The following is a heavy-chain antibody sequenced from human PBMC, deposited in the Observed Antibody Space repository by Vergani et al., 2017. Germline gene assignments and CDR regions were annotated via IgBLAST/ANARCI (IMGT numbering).Heavy chain of an antibody. Sequence: QVQLVQSGAEVKKPGASVKVSCKASGYTFTSYDINWVRQATGQGLEWMGWMNPNSGNTGYTQKFQGRVTITRNTSISTAYMELSSLRSEDTAVYYCARGPYYDSSGDWGWVDPWDQGTLVTVSS. CDR3: ARGPYYDSSGDWGWVDP. CDR1: GYTFTSYD. CDR2: MNPNSGNT. J-gene: IGHJ5*02. D-gene: IGHD3-22*01. V-gene: IGHV1-8*02.